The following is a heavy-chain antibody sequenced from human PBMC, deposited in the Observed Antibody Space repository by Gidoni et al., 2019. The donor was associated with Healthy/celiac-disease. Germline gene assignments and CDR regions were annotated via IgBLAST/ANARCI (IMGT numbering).Heavy chain of an antibody. Sequence: QVQHVQSGAEVKKPGASGQVSCKASGYTFTRYAMHWVRQAPGQRLEWMGWINAGNGNTKYSQKFQGRVTITRDTSASTAYMELSSLRSEDTAVYYCARDLVPHGDGDYWCQGTLVTVSS. CDR2: INAGNGNT. V-gene: IGHV1-3*01. CDR3: ARDLVPHGDGDY. J-gene: IGHJ4*02. D-gene: IGHD4-17*01. CDR1: GYTFTRYA.